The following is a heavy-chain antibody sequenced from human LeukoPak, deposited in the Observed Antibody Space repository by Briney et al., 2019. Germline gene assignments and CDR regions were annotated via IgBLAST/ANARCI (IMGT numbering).Heavy chain of an antibody. D-gene: IGHD3-22*01. CDR2: INPSGGST. Sequence: ASVKVSCKASGYTFTSYYMHWVRQAPGQGLEWMGIINPSGGSTSYAQKFQGRVTMTRDTSTSTVYMELSSLRSEDTAVYYCARELTMIVVVTRDDAFDIWGQGTMVTVSS. J-gene: IGHJ3*02. CDR3: ARELTMIVVVTRDDAFDI. CDR1: GYTFTSYY. V-gene: IGHV1-46*01.